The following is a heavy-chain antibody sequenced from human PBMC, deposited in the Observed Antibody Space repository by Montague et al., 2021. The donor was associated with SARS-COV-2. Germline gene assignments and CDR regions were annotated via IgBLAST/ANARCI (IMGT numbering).Heavy chain of an antibody. V-gene: IGHV3-30-3*01. CDR3: ASGLLWFGEPDY. CDR1: GFTFSSYA. Sequence: SLRLSCAASGFTFSSYAMHWVRQAPGKGLEWVAVISYDGSNKYYADSVKGRFTISRDNSKNTLYLQMNSLRAEDTAVYYCASGLLWFGEPDYWGQGTLVIVSS. D-gene: IGHD3-10*01. CDR2: ISYDGSNK. J-gene: IGHJ4*02.